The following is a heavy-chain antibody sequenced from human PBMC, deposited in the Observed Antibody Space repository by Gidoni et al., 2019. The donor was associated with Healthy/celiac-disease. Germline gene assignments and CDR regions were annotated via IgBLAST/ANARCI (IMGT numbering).Heavy chain of an antibody. CDR2: FSGSGGST. J-gene: IGHJ5*02. Sequence: EVQLLESGGGLVQPGGSLRLPCAASGFTFSSYAMSWVRQAPGKGLEWVSVFSGSGGSTYYADSVKGRFTISRDNSKNTLYLQMNSLRAEDTAVYYCAKAFGDYVRWFDPWGQGTLVTVSS. CDR3: AKAFGDYVRWFDP. CDR1: GFTFSSYA. V-gene: IGHV3-23*01. D-gene: IGHD4-17*01.